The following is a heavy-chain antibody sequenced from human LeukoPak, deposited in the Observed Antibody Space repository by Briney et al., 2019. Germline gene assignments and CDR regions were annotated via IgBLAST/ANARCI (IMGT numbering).Heavy chain of an antibody. CDR3: ARLALTNDAFDI. CDR2: IIPIFGTA. V-gene: IGHV1-69*05. Sequence: SVKVSCKASGGTFSSYAISWVRQAPGQGLEWMGGIIPIFGTANYAQKFQGRVTITTDESTSTAYMELSSLRSEDTAVYYCARLALTNDAFDIWGQGTMVTVSS. CDR1: GGTFSSYA. J-gene: IGHJ3*02. D-gene: IGHD3-9*01.